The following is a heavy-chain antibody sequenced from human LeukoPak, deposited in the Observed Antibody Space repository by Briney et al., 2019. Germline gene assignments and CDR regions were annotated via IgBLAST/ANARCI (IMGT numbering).Heavy chain of an antibody. CDR2: VYTSGNT. J-gene: IGHJ5*02. V-gene: IGHV4-4*07. CDR3: ARDNPAGP. D-gene: IGHD3-10*01. CDR1: GGSISGYS. Sequence: PSETLSLTCTASGGSISGYSWSWIRQSAGKGLEWIGRVYTSGNTNYNPSFKSRVTMSIDTSKKQFSLKLRSVTAADTAVYYCARDNPAGPWGQGTLVTVSS.